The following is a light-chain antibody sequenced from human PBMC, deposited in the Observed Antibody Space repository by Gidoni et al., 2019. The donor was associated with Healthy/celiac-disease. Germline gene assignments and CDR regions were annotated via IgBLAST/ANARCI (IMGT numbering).Light chain of an antibody. CDR1: QSVSSY. Sequence: EIVLTQSPATLSSSPGERATLSCRFRQSVSSYLAWYHQKPGQAPRLLIYDASNRATGIPARFSGSGSGTDFPLTISSLEPDDVAVYYCQQRSNWPPGVTFGPGTKVEIK. V-gene: IGKV3-11*01. CDR2: DAS. CDR3: QQRSNWPPGVT. J-gene: IGKJ3*01.